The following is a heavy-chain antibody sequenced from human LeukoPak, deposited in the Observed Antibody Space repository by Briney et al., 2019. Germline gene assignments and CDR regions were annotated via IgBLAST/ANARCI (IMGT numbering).Heavy chain of an antibody. J-gene: IGHJ6*02. CDR2: MNPNNGNT. CDR1: GFTFTSYD. CDR3: VRGQLPRGYYYGMDV. V-gene: IGHV1-8*01. Sequence: ASVKVSCKASGFTFTSYDINWVRQAAGQGLEWMGWMNPNNGNTGYARKFQGRVTMTRDTTISTAYMELRSLRSEDTAVYYCVRGQLPRGYYYGMDVWGQGTTVTVSS. D-gene: IGHD6-6*01.